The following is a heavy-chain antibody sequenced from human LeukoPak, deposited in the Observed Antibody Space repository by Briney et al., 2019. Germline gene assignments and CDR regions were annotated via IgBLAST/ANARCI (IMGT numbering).Heavy chain of an antibody. Sequence: ASVKVSCKASGYTFTGYYMHWVRQAPGQGLEWMGWINPNSGDTNHAQKFQGRVTMTRDTSISTAYMELSRLRSDDTAVYYCARDPLGVVVVAATFDYWGQGTLVTVTS. CDR2: INPNSGDT. D-gene: IGHD2-15*01. CDR1: GYTFTGYY. V-gene: IGHV1-2*02. CDR3: ARDPLGVVVVAATFDY. J-gene: IGHJ4*02.